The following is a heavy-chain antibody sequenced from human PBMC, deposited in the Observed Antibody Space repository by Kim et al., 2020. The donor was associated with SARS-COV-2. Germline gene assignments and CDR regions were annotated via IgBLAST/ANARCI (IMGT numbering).Heavy chain of an antibody. CDR1: GGSISSSSYY. CDR2: IYYSSST. J-gene: IGHJ6*01. D-gene: IGHD6-19*01. Sequence: SETLSLTCTVSGGSISSSSYYWGWNRQPPGKGLEWIGSIYYSSSTYYNLSLKSRVTISVDTTKNQFSLKSSSATAADTAVYYCARQVGRNQWLVPNYYY. V-gene: IGHV4-39*01. CDR3: ARQVGRNQWLVPNYYY.